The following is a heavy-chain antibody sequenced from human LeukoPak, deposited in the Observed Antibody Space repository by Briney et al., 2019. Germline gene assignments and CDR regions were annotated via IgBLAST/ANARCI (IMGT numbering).Heavy chain of an antibody. J-gene: IGHJ4*02. D-gene: IGHD3-16*02. CDR1: GYTFTSYY. Sequence: ASVKVSCKASGYTFTSYYMHWVRQAPGQGLEWMGIINPSGGSTSYAQKFQGRVTMTRDTSTSTAYMELSSLRSEDTAVYYCARARITFGGVIVIENFDYWGQGTLVTVSS. V-gene: IGHV1-46*01. CDR2: INPSGGST. CDR3: ARARITFGGVIVIENFDY.